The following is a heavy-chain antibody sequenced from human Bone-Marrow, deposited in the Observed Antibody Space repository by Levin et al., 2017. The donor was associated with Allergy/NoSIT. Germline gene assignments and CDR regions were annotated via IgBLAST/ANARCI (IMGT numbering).Heavy chain of an antibody. J-gene: IGHJ5*02. CDR3: ASGYGGNSDKNNWFDP. CDR2: INHSGST. D-gene: IGHD4-23*01. Sequence: SETLSLTCAVYGGSFSDYYWSWIRQSPGKGLEWIGEINHSGSTNYNPSLKSRVTISVDTSKNQFSLKLSSVTAADTAVYYCASGYGGNSDKNNWFDPWGQGTPVTVSS. CDR1: GGSFSDYY. V-gene: IGHV4-34*01.